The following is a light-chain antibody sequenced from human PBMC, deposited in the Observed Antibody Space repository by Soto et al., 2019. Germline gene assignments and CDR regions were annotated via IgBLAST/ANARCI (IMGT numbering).Light chain of an antibody. CDR1: QSVSSN. V-gene: IGKV3-15*01. CDR2: GAS. Sequence: EIVMTQSPATLTVSPGERATLSCRASQSVSSNLAWYQQKPGQAPRLLIYGASTRATGIPARFSGSGSGTEFTLTISSLQSEDFAVHYCQQYNNWPRTFGQVTKVDI. CDR3: QQYNNWPRT. J-gene: IGKJ1*01.